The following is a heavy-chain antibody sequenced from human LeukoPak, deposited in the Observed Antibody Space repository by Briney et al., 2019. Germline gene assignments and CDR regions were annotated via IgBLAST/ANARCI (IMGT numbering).Heavy chain of an antibody. J-gene: IGHJ4*02. Sequence: GGSLRLSCAASGFTFSSYAMSWVRQAPGKGLEWVSSVSGRGGSTYYAGSVKGRFTISRDNSKNTLSLQMDSLRSEDTAVYYCAKDSGVVVTAIPNYWGQGALVTVSS. CDR2: VSGRGGST. D-gene: IGHD2-21*02. CDR1: GFTFSSYA. CDR3: AKDSGVVVTAIPNY. V-gene: IGHV3-23*01.